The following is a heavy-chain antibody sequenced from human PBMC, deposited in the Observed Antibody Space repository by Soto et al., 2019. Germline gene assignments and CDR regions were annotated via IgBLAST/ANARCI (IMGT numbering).Heavy chain of an antibody. CDR1: GGSFSGYY. CDR2: IDHSGST. J-gene: IGHJ4*02. V-gene: IGHV4-34*01. D-gene: IGHD1-26*01. CDR3: ARRGGGNYPFYFDY. Sequence: QVQLQQWGAGLLKPSETLSLTCGVYGGSFSGYYWSWIRQPPGKGLEWIGEIDHSGSTNYNPSLKSRVSRSVDTSKRQFSLKLSFVTAADTAVYYCARRGGGNYPFYFDYWGQGALVTVSS.